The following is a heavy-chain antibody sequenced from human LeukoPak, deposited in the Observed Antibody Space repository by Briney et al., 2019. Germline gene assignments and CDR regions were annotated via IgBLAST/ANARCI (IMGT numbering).Heavy chain of an antibody. CDR3: ARDGYCSGGSCSFDY. CDR2: IYTSGST. CDR1: GGSISSGSYY. V-gene: IGHV4-61*02. Sequence: PSETLSLTCTVSGGSISSGSYYRRWIRQPAGKGLEWIGRIYTSGSTNYNPSLKSRVTISVDTSKNQFSLKLSSVTAADTAVYYCARDGYCSGGSCSFDYWGQGTLVTVSS. D-gene: IGHD2-15*01. J-gene: IGHJ4*02.